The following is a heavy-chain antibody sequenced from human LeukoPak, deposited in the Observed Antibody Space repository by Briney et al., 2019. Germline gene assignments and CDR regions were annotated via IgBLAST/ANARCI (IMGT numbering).Heavy chain of an antibody. CDR1: GFTFRNYV. CDR3: AREGYYGSGSPPSLYFDY. D-gene: IGHD3-10*01. V-gene: IGHV3-30*09. CDR2: TSSDLNVK. Sequence: GGSLGLSCAASGFTFRNYVIHWVRQAPGKGLEWVAVTSSDLNVKLYADSVKGRFAISRDNSRSTLYLQMNSLRPEGTAIYYCAREGYYGSGSPPSLYFDYWGQGTLVTVPS. J-gene: IGHJ4*02.